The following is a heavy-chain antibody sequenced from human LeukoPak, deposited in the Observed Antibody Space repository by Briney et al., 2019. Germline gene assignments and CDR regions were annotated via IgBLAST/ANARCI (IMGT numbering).Heavy chain of an antibody. CDR1: GFTFSNYN. CDR3: ARGSVSQCTSSSCFVPYMGV. D-gene: IGHD2-2*01. V-gene: IGHV3-48*04. J-gene: IGHJ6*03. CDR2: ISTSSTII. Sequence: GGSLRLSCAGSGFTFSNYNMNWVRQAPGKGLEWISYISTSSTIIYYADSVKGRFTFSRDNAKSSLSLEMNSLRAEDTAVYYCARGSVSQCTSSSCFVPYMGVWGKGTTVTVS.